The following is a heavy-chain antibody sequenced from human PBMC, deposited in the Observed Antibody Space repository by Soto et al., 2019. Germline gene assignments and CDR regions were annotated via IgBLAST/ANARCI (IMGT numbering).Heavy chain of an antibody. J-gene: IGHJ4*02. D-gene: IGHD3-22*01. CDR1: GFTFSSNG. CDR3: VKERFDSSGKYDLYLDY. V-gene: IGHV3-30*18. Sequence: QVQLVESGGGVVQPGRSLRLSCAAYGFTFSSNGMLWVRQAPGKGREWVAVISYDGRNIHYVDSVKGRFTISRDNSKKALYLQMSSLRPEDKDLYYCVKERFDSSGKYDLYLDYGGQGTLVTVSA. CDR2: ISYDGRNI.